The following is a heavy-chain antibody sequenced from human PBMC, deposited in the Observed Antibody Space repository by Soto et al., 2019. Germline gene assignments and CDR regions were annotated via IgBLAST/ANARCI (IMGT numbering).Heavy chain of an antibody. Sequence: QVQLVQSGAEVKKPGSSVKVSCKASGGTFSRFSFNWVRQAPGQGLEWMGGIMPMFGTEKYAQKFQDKVTLTADETTGTAYMELSRLTSEDTAVYYCAIDSLYSVDAFDIWGQGTLVTVSS. CDR1: GGTFSRFS. CDR3: AIDSLYSVDAFDI. CDR2: IMPMFGTE. V-gene: IGHV1-69*12. J-gene: IGHJ3*02. D-gene: IGHD4-4*01.